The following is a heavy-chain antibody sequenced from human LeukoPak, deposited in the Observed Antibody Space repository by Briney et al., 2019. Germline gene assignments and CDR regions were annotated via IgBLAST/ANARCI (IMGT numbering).Heavy chain of an antibody. V-gene: IGHV3-53*01. Sequence: GGSLRLSCAASGFTVSSNYMSWVRQAPGKGLEWVSVIYSGGSTYYADSVKGRFTISRDNSKNALYLRMNSLRVEDTAIYYCAKAGSGWYDYWGQGTLVTVSS. J-gene: IGHJ4*02. D-gene: IGHD6-19*01. CDR2: IYSGGST. CDR3: AKAGSGWYDY. CDR1: GFTVSSNY.